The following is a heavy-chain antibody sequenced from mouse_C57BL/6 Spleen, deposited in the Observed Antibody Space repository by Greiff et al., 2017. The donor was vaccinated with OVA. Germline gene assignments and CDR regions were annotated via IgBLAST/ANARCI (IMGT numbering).Heavy chain of an antibody. CDR2: ISYDGSN. D-gene: IGHD2-4*01. V-gene: IGHV3-6*01. CDR3: ARGDYEWFAY. Sequence: EVQLVESGPGLVKPSQSLSLTCSVTGYSITSGYYWNWIRQFPGNKLEWMGYISYDGSNNYNPSLKNRISLTRDTSKNQFFLKLNSVTTEDTATYYCARGDYEWFAYWGQGTLVTVSA. CDR1: GYSITSGYY. J-gene: IGHJ3*01.